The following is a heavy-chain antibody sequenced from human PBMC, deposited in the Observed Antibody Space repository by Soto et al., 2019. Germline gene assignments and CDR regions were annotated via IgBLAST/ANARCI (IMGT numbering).Heavy chain of an antibody. D-gene: IGHD1-26*01. CDR2: IYWDDDR. CDR3: AHRRNGGRYSSYYFDY. J-gene: IGHJ4*02. Sequence: QITLKESGPTLVKPTQTLTLTCTFSGFSLSTSGVGVGWIRQPPGKALEWLALIYWDDDRRYSPSLKSRLTTTKATSKNQVVLTMTDMDPVDTATYYCAHRRNGGRYSSYYFDYWGQGTLVTVSS. CDR1: GFSLSTSGVG. V-gene: IGHV2-5*02.